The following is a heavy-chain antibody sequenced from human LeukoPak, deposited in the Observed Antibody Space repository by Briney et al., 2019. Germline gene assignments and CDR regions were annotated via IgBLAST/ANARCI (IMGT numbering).Heavy chain of an antibody. Sequence: ASVKVSCKASGYIFTGYYIYWVRQAPGQGLEWMGWINPYSGDTNYPQKFQGRVTLTRDTSINTAYMDLSSLRSDDTAVYYCARLYSYGHIDYWRQGTLVTVSS. CDR2: INPYSGDT. CDR1: GYIFTGYY. J-gene: IGHJ4*02. D-gene: IGHD5-18*01. V-gene: IGHV1-2*02. CDR3: ARLYSYGHIDY.